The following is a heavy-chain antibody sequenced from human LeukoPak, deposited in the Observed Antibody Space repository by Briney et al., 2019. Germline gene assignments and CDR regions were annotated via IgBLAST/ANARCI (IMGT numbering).Heavy chain of an antibody. CDR1: GGSISSYY. V-gene: IGHV4-59*01. D-gene: IGHD3-22*01. Sequence: SETLSPTCTVSGGSISSYYWSWIRQPPGKGLEWIGYTYYSGSTNYNPSLKSRVTISVDTSKNQFSLKLSSVTAADTAVYYCARAAYYYDSSGYYYASFYFDYWGQGTLVTVSS. CDR2: TYYSGST. CDR3: ARAAYYYDSSGYYYASFYFDY. J-gene: IGHJ4*02.